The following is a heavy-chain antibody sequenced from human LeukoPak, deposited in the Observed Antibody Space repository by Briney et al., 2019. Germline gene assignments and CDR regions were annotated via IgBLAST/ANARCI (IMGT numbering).Heavy chain of an antibody. CDR2: IYYSGST. Sequence: SETLSLTCTVSGGSISTYYWSWIRQPPGKGLEWIGYIYYSGSTNYNPSLKSRGTISVDTSKNQFSLKLGSVTAADTAVYYCARMIGSRSYYYYYYMDVWGKGTTVTVSS. D-gene: IGHD2-21*01. J-gene: IGHJ6*03. CDR3: ARMIGSRSYYYYYYMDV. V-gene: IGHV4-59*08. CDR1: GGSISTYY.